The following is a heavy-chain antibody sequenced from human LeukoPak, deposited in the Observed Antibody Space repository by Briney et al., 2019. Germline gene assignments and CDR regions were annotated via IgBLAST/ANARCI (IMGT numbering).Heavy chain of an antibody. D-gene: IGHD7-27*01. CDR1: GFTFRIER. Sequence: GGSLRLSCAASGFTFRIERMHWVRQAPGKGLMWVSRINSDGSGTTYAASVKGRFTISRDNAKNTLFLQMNSLRAEDSALYYCVRDRYHSPGDDSVEIWGQGTMVTVSS. V-gene: IGHV3-74*03. J-gene: IGHJ3*02. CDR2: INSDGSGT. CDR3: VRDRYHSPGDDSVEI.